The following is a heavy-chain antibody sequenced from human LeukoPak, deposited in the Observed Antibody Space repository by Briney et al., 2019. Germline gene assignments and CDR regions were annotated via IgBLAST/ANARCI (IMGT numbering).Heavy chain of an antibody. CDR2: IYYTGST. CDR1: SGSISSSSFY. J-gene: IGHJ4*02. V-gene: IGHV4-39*01. Sequence: KPSETLSLTCTVSSGSISSSSFYWGWIRQPPGKGLEWIGSIYYTGSTYYNPSLKSRVTISVDTSKNQFSLKLSSVTAADTAVYYCARQGLSIAARPSVGVDYWGQGTLVTVSS. D-gene: IGHD6-6*01. CDR3: ARQGLSIAARPSVGVDY.